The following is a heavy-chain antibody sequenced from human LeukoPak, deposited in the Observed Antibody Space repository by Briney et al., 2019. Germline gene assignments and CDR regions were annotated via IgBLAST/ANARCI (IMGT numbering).Heavy chain of an antibody. CDR1: GFTFSSYE. CDR2: ISSGGSTV. CDR3: ARVIIVGATGI. Sequence: GGSLRLSCAASGFTFSSYEMNWVRQTPGKGLEWVSYISSGGSTVYYADSVKGRFTISKDNAKNSLYLQMNSLRAEDTAVYYCARVIIVGATGIWGQGTMVTVSS. J-gene: IGHJ3*02. D-gene: IGHD1-26*01. V-gene: IGHV3-48*03.